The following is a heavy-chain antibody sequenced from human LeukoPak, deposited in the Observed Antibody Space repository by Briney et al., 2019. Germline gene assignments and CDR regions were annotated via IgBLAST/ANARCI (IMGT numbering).Heavy chain of an antibody. D-gene: IGHD2-15*01. J-gene: IGHJ4*02. CDR3: ARIYCSGGSCYSGYFDY. CDR2: NYTGDSDT. CDR1: GNNFTSYW. Sequence: GESLKISCKGSGNNFTSYWNGWVRQMPGKGLEWVGINYTGDSDTRYSPSFQGQVTISADKSISTAYLQWSSLKASDTAMYYCARIYCSGGSCYSGYFDYWGQGNLVTVSS. V-gene: IGHV5-51*01.